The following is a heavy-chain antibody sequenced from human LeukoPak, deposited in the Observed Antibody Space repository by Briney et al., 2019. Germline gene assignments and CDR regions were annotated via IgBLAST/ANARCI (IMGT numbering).Heavy chain of an antibody. CDR3: ASVVCSGGSCYFDY. V-gene: IGHV4-59*01. Sequence: PSETLFLTCTVSGGSISSYYWSWIRQPPGKGLKWIGYIYYSGSTNYNPSLKSRVTISVDTSKNQFSLKLSSVTAADTAVYYCASVVCSGGSCYFDYWGQGTLVTVSS. CDR2: IYYSGST. CDR1: GGSISSYY. D-gene: IGHD2-15*01. J-gene: IGHJ4*02.